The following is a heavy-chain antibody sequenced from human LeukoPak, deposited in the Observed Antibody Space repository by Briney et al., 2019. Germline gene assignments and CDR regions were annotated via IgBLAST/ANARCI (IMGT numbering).Heavy chain of an antibody. D-gene: IGHD4-23*01. J-gene: IGHJ4*02. CDR3: VVRHNYFDY. CDR2: IYYSGSI. CDR1: CGSISSYY. Sequence: PSETLSLTCSVSCGSISSYYWSWIRQPPGKGLEWIGYIYYSGSINCNPSLKSRVTISVDTSKNQLSLKLSSVTAADTAVYYCVVRHNYFDYWGQGTLVTVSS. V-gene: IGHV4-59*01.